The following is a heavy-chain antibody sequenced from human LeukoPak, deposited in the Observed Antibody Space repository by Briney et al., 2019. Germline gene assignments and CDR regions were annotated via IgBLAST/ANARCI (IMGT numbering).Heavy chain of an antibody. CDR2: INHSGST. V-gene: IGHV4-34*01. CDR3: ARSGSWVAVGYFDY. J-gene: IGHJ4*02. Sequence: RSSETLSLTCAVYGGSFSGYYWSWIRQPPGKGLEGIGEINHSGSTNYNPSLKSRVTISVDTSKNQFSLKLSSVTAADTAVYDCARSGSWVAVGYFDYWGQGTLVTVSS. CDR1: GGSFSGYY. D-gene: IGHD2-15*01.